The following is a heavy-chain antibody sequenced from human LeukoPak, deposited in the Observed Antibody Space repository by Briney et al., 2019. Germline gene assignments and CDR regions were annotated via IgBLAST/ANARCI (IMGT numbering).Heavy chain of an antibody. D-gene: IGHD3-22*01. CDR1: GGTFSSYA. Sequence: SVKVSCKASGGTFSSYAISWVRQAPGQGLEWMGGIIPIFGTANYAQKFQGRVTITTDESTSTAYMELSNLRSEDTAVYYCARGHYYDSSGYYPNWFDPWGQGTLVTVSS. J-gene: IGHJ5*02. CDR3: ARGHYYDSSGYYPNWFDP. CDR2: IIPIFGTA. V-gene: IGHV1-69*05.